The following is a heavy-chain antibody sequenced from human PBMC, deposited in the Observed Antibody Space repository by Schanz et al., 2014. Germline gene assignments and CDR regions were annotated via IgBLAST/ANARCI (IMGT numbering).Heavy chain of an antibody. CDR2: VWSDGNTK. V-gene: IGHV3-30*02. J-gene: IGHJ6*02. D-gene: IGHD5-12*01. Sequence: VQLVESGGGVVRPGGSLRLSCAGSGFTFSNYAIHWVRQAPGKGLEWVALVWSDGNTKYYVDSVKGRFTISRDNSQNTLYLQMNTLRTEDTAVYYCAKELNRRGGQTNFYYYYGMDVWGQGTTVIVSS. CDR3: AKELNRRGGQTNFYYYYGMDV. CDR1: GFTFSNYA.